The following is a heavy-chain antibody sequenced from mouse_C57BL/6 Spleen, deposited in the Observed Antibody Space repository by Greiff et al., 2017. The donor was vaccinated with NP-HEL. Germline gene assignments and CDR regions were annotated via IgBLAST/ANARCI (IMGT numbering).Heavy chain of an antibody. CDR1: GYAFSSYW. J-gene: IGHJ4*01. D-gene: IGHD1-1*02. CDR2: IYPGDGDT. V-gene: IGHV1-80*01. CDR3: ARSGSYGYDAMDY. Sequence: QVQLQQSGAELVKPGASVKISCKASGYAFSSYWMNWVKQRPGKGLEWIGQIYPGDGDTNYNGKFKGKATLTADKSSSTAYMQLSSLTSEDSAVYFCARSGSYGYDAMDYWGQGTSVTVSS.